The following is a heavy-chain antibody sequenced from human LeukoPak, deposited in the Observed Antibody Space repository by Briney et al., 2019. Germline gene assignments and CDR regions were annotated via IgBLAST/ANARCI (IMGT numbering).Heavy chain of an antibody. J-gene: IGHJ4*02. D-gene: IGHD3/OR15-3a*01. CDR1: GFTFSSYE. CDR3: ARVGLALDY. V-gene: IGHV3-48*03. CDR2: ISSSGSTI. Sequence: GGSLRLSCAASGFTFSSYEMNWVRRAPGKGLEWVSYISSSGSTIYYADSVKGRFTISRDNAKNSLYLQMNSLRAEDTAVYYCARVGLALDYWGQGTLVTVSS.